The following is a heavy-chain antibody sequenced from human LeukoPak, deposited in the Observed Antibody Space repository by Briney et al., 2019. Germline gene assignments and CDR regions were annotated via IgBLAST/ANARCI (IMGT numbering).Heavy chain of an antibody. CDR3: ARGAHRITMIVVPDY. V-gene: IGHV3-23*01. Sequence: GGSLRLSCAASGFTFSSYAMSWVRQAPGKRLECVSAISGGGGTTYYADSVKGRFTISRDNSKNTLYLQMNSLRAEDTAVYYCARGAHRITMIVVPDYWGQGTLVTVSS. J-gene: IGHJ4*02. D-gene: IGHD3-22*01. CDR1: GFTFSSYA. CDR2: ISGGGGTT.